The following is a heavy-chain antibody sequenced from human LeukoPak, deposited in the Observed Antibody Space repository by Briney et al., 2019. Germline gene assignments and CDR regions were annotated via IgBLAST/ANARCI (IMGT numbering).Heavy chain of an antibody. Sequence: GGSLRLSCVASGFTFSSYAMSWVRQAPGKGLEWVSGISGSGGSTYYADSVKGRFTISRDNSKNTLYLQMNSLRAEDTAVYYCAKPLIVIVVAADFDYWGQGTLVTVSS. J-gene: IGHJ4*02. CDR1: GFTFSSYA. CDR2: ISGSGGST. CDR3: AKPLIVIVVAADFDY. D-gene: IGHD3-22*01. V-gene: IGHV3-23*01.